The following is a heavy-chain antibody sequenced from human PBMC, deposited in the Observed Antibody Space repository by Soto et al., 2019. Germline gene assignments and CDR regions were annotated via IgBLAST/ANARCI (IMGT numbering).Heavy chain of an antibody. D-gene: IGHD2-15*01. CDR3: ARQVGGSRFYFDS. V-gene: IGHV4-39*01. CDR2: IYYSGST. J-gene: IGHJ4*02. CDR1: GGSISSISSY. Sequence: QLQLQESGPGLVKPSETLSLTCTVSGGSISSISSYWGWIRQPPGKGLEWIGSIYYSGSTYYNPSLKSRVTISVDTSKSQFSLKVNSVTAADTAVYFCARQVGGSRFYFDSWGQGTLVTVSS.